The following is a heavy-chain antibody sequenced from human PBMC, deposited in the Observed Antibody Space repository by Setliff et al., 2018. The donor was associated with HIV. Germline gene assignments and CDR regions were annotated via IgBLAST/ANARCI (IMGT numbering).Heavy chain of an antibody. CDR3: ARYSPRGYTLTGPY. CDR1: GGSFSGYY. J-gene: IGHJ4*02. V-gene: IGHV4-34*01. D-gene: IGHD6-25*01. CDR2: INHSGST. Sequence: PSETLSLTCAVYGGSFSGYYWSWIRQPPGKGLEWTGEINHSGSTNYNPSLKSRVTMSVDTSKNQFSLKLTSVTAADTAVYYCARYSPRGYTLTGPYWGQGTLVTVSS.